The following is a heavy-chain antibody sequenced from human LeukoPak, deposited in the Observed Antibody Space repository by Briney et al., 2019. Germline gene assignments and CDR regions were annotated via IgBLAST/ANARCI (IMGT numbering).Heavy chain of an antibody. CDR2: IKQDGSEK. V-gene: IGHV3-7*01. Sequence: ETLSLTCTVSGGSISSGGYYWSWIRQHPGKGLEWVANIKQDGSEKYYVDSVKGRFTISRDNAKNSLYLQMNSLRAEDTAVYYCASGNYYDSSYWGQGTLVTVSS. J-gene: IGHJ4*02. D-gene: IGHD3-22*01. CDR3: ASGNYYDSSY. CDR1: GGSISSGGYY.